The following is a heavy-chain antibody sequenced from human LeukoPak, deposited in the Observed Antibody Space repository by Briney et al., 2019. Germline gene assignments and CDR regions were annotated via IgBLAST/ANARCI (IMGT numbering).Heavy chain of an antibody. CDR1: GGTFSSCA. V-gene: IGHV1-69*13. J-gene: IGHJ4*02. D-gene: IGHD3-10*01. CDR2: IIPIFGTA. Sequence: SVKVSCKASGGTFSSCAISWVRQAPGQGLEWMGGIIPIFGTANYAQKFQGRVTITADESTSTAYMELSSLRSEDTAVYYCARSEGSYSSFDYWGQGTLVTVSS. CDR3: ARSEGSYSSFDY.